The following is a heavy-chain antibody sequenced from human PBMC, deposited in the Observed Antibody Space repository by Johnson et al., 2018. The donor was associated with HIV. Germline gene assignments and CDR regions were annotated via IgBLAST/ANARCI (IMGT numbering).Heavy chain of an antibody. CDR1: EFTFSRYA. CDR3: LSQWLVRNAFDI. CDR2: ISYDGSNK. J-gene: IGHJ3*02. V-gene: IGHV3-30-3*02. Sequence: QVQLLESGGGVVQPGGSLRLSCAASEFTFSRYAIDWVRQAPDKGLEWVAIISYDGSNKYYEDSVKGRFTISRDNSKNTLYLQMNSLRAEDTAVYYCLSQWLVRNAFDIWGQGTMVTVSS. D-gene: IGHD6-19*01.